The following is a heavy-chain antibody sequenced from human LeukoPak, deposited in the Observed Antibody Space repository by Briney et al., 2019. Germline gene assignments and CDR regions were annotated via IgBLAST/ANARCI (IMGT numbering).Heavy chain of an antibody. CDR1: GGSFSGYY. V-gene: IGHV4-34*01. CDR3: ARGGGHYDSSGYDY. D-gene: IGHD3-22*01. CDR2: INHSGST. J-gene: IGHJ4*02. Sequence: SETLSLTCGVYGGSFSGYYWNWIRQPPGMGLEWIGEINHSGSTNYNPSLKSRVTISVDTSKNQFSLKLSSVTAADTAVYYCARGGGHYDSSGYDYWGQGTLVTVSS.